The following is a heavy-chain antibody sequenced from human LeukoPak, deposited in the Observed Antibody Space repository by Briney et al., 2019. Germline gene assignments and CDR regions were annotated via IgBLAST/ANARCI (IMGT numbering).Heavy chain of an antibody. Sequence: ASVKVSCKASGYTFTVYYIHWLRQAPGQGLEWLGWVNPNNGGTLYAQKFQGGVTMTRDTSISAVYMELNRLTADDTAVYYCARGVATAGAKFFDYWGQGTLVTVSS. J-gene: IGHJ4*02. D-gene: IGHD6-13*01. CDR3: ARGVATAGAKFFDY. CDR2: VNPNNGGT. CDR1: GYTFTVYY. V-gene: IGHV1-2*02.